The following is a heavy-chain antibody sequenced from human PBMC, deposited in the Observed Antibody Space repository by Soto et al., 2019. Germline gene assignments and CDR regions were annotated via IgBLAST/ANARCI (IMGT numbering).Heavy chain of an antibody. CDR1: GFTFSSYW. D-gene: IGHD1-26*01. CDR3: AGALVWSGSYYAFDY. CDR2: INSDGSST. Sequence: GGSLRLSCAASGFTFSSYWMYWVRQAPGKGLVWVSRINSDGSSTTYADSVKGRFTISRDNAKNTLYLQMNSLRAEDTAVYYCAGALVWSGSYYAFDYWGQGTLVTVSS. V-gene: IGHV3-74*01. J-gene: IGHJ4*02.